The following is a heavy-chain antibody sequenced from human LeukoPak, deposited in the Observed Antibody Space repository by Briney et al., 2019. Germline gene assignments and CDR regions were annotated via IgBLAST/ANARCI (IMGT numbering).Heavy chain of an antibody. D-gene: IGHD3-10*01. CDR3: AKDLYGGSENYYLLDM. Sequence: GGSLRLSCAASGFTLSSYGMHWVRQAAGKGLEWVAVISYDGSNKFYADSVKGRFTISRDNSKNTLYVQMNSLRAEDTAVYYCAKDLYGGSENYYLLDMWGQGTMVTVSS. V-gene: IGHV3-30*18. CDR2: ISYDGSNK. CDR1: GFTLSSYG. J-gene: IGHJ3*02.